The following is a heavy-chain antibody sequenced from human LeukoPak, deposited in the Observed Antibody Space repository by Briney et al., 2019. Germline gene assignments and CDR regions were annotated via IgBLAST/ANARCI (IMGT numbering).Heavy chain of an antibody. J-gene: IGHJ4*02. CDR1: GFTFSSYA. V-gene: IGHV3-30-3*01. D-gene: IGHD2-2*01. Sequence: PGGSLRLSCAASGFTFSSYAMHWVRQAPGKGLEWVAVISYDGSNKYYADPVKGRFTISRDNSKNTLYLQMNSLRAEDTAVYYCARDRWVYCSSTSCYRFDYWGQGTLVTVSS. CDR3: ARDRWVYCSSTSCYRFDY. CDR2: ISYDGSNK.